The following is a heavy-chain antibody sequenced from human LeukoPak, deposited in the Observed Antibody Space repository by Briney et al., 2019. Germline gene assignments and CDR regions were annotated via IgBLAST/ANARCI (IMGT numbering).Heavy chain of an antibody. Sequence: ASVKVSCKASGYTFTSYGISWVRQAPGQGLEWMGWINPNSGGTNYAQKFQGRVTMTRDTSISTAYMELSRLRSDDTAVYYCARDNALWFGTYDDFDIWGKGTMVTVSS. J-gene: IGHJ3*02. V-gene: IGHV1-2*02. CDR3: ARDNALWFGTYDDFDI. CDR2: INPNSGGT. D-gene: IGHD3-10*01. CDR1: GYTFTSYG.